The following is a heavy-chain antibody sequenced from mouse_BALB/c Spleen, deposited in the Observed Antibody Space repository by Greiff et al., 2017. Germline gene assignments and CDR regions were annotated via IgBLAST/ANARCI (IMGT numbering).Heavy chain of an antibody. CDR2: IWSGGST. CDR3: ASNYYDYDGDAMDY. J-gene: IGHJ4*01. V-gene: IGHV2-2*02. D-gene: IGHD2-4*01. CDR1: GFSLTSYG. Sequence: QVQLQQSGPGLVQPSQSLSITCTVSGFSLTSYGVHWVRQSPGKGLEWLGVIWSGGSTDYNAAFISRLSISKDNSKSQVFFKMNSLQANDTAIYYCASNYYDYDGDAMDYWGQGTSVTVSS.